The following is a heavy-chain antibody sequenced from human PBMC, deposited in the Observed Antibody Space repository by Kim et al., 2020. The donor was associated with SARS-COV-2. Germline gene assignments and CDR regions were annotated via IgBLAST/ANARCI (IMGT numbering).Heavy chain of an antibody. V-gene: IGHV4-39*01. J-gene: IGHJ4*02. CDR3: ARRASGWYGGGFDY. Sequence: NPSLKSRVTISVDTSKNQFSLKLSSVTAADTAVYYCARRASGWYGGGFDYWGQGTLVTVSS. D-gene: IGHD6-19*01.